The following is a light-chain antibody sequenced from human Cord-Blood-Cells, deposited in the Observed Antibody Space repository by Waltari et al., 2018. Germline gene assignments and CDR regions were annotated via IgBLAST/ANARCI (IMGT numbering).Light chain of an antibody. J-gene: IGLJ1*01. V-gene: IGLV2-14*01. CDR2: EVS. CDR3: SSYTSSSTYV. CDR1: SSDVGGYNY. Sequence: QSALTQPASVSGSPGQSITISCTGTSSDVGGYNYVPWYQQHPGKAPKLMIYEVSNRPSGVSYRFAGSKSGNTASLTISGLQAEDEADYYCSSYTSSSTYVFGTGTKVTVL.